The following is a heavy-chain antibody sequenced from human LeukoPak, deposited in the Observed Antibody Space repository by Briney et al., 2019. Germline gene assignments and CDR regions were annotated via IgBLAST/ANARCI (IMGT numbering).Heavy chain of an antibody. J-gene: IGHJ5*02. V-gene: IGHV3-48*01. CDR1: GFTFSSYS. D-gene: IGHD3-22*01. Sequence: GGSLRLSCAASGFTFSSYSLNWVRQAPGKGLEWVSCISSSSSTIYYEDSVKGRFTISRDNAKNSLYLQMNSLRAEDTAVYYCARLPDYYDSSGPLAWGQGTLVTVSS. CDR3: ARLPDYYDSSGPLA. CDR2: ISSSSSTI.